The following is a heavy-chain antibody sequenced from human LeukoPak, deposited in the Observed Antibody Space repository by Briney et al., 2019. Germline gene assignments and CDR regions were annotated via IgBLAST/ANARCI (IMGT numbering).Heavy chain of an antibody. CDR1: GFTFSSYE. Sequence: GGSLRLSCAASGFTFSSYEMNWVRQAPGKGLEWVSYISSSGGTIYYADSVKGRFTISRDNAQNSLFLQMNSLRAEDTAVYSCARVAGMGRIYYYAMDVWGQGTTVTVSS. D-gene: IGHD6-19*01. V-gene: IGHV3-48*03. CDR3: ARVAGMGRIYYYAMDV. J-gene: IGHJ6*02. CDR2: ISSSGGTI.